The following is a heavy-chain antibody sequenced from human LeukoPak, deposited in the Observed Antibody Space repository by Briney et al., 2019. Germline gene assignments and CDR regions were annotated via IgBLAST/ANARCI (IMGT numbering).Heavy chain of an antibody. V-gene: IGHV4-4*07. CDR3: ARDPSSGWAGAFDI. J-gene: IGHJ3*02. CDR1: GGSINSYY. CDR2: IYSSGGT. Sequence: SETLSLTCTVSGGSINSYYWSWIRQPAGKRMEWIGRIYSSGGTTYNPSLESRVTMSVDTSKSQFSLELSSVTAADTALYYCARDPSSGWAGAFDIWGQGTMVTVSS. D-gene: IGHD6-19*01.